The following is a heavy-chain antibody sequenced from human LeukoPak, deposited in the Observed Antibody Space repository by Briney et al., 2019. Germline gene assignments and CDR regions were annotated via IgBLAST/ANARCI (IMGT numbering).Heavy chain of an antibody. V-gene: IGHV3-23*01. D-gene: IGHD3-22*01. CDR3: AKVVITTFTSRTDDY. CDR2: ISGSGGST. CDR1: GFTFISYA. J-gene: IGHJ4*02. Sequence: GASQTLSYAAAGFTFISYAMSWVRQAPGKGLEWVSAISGSGGSTYYADSVKGRFTISRDNSKNTLYLQMNSLRAEDTAVYYCAKVVITTFTSRTDDYWGQGTLVTVSS.